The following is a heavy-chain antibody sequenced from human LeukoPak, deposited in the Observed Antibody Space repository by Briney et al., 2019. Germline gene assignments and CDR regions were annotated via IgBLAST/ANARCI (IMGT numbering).Heavy chain of an antibody. CDR2: MNPNSGNT. Sequence: ASVKVSCKASGYTFTSYDINWVRQATGQGLEWMGWMNPNSGNTGYAQKFQGRVTMTRNTSISTAYMELSSLRSEDTAVYYCARVIVPSVWGSYRYIGYWGQGTPVTVSS. D-gene: IGHD3-16*02. V-gene: IGHV1-8*01. CDR3: ARVIVPSVWGSYRYIGY. CDR1: GYTFTSYD. J-gene: IGHJ4*02.